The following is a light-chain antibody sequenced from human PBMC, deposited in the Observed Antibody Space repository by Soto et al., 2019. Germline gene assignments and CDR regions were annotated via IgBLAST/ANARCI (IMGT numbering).Light chain of an antibody. J-gene: IGKJ1*01. CDR2: GAS. CDR1: QSVSSN. CDR3: QQYNNWPPWT. V-gene: IGKV3-15*01. Sequence: IMQSPATLSVSPGERATLACRPSQSVSSNLSWYQQKPGQAPRLLIYGASTRATGIPARFSGSGSGTEFTLTISSLQSEDFAVYYCQQYNNWPPWTFGQGTKVDIK.